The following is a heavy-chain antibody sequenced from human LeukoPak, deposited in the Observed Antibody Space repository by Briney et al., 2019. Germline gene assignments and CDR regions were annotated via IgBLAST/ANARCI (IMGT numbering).Heavy chain of an antibody. J-gene: IGHJ4*02. D-gene: IGHD3-22*01. Sequence: SETLSLTCTVSGGSISSGDYYWSWIRQPPGKGLEWIGSIYYSGSTYYNPSLKSRVTISVDTSKNQFSLKLSSVTAADTAVYYCASRDYYDSSGYLYTGDYWGQGTLVTVSS. V-gene: IGHV4-39*01. CDR1: GGSISSGDYY. CDR2: IYYSGST. CDR3: ASRDYYDSSGYLYTGDY.